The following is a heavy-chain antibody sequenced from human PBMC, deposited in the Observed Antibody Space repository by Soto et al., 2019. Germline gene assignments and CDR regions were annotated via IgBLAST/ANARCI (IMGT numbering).Heavy chain of an antibody. CDR2: VSEGGDST. J-gene: IGHJ4*02. V-gene: IGHV3-23*01. CDR1: GFTFSTYA. CDR3: AKDRRTVSGLDY. D-gene: IGHD4-4*01. Sequence: GGSLRLSCSASGFTFSTYAMHWVRQAPGKGLEWVSGVSEGGDSTYYADSVKGRFTISRDNSKNTLYLQMNSLRADDTAIYYCAKDRRTVSGLDYWGQGSLVTVSS.